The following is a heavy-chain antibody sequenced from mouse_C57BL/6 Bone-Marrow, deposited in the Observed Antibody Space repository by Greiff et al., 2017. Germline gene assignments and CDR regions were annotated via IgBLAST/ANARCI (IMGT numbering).Heavy chain of an antibody. V-gene: IGHV1-64*01. CDR2: IHPNSGST. CDR1: GYTFTSYW. D-gene: IGHD3-3*01. J-gene: IGHJ2*01. CDR3: ARWLGVDY. Sequence: VKLQQPGAELVKPGASVKLSCKASGYTFTSYWMHWVKQRPGQGLEWIGMIHPNSGSTNYNEKVKSKATLTVDKSSSTAYMQLSRLTSEDSAVYYCARWLGVDYWGQGTTLTVSS.